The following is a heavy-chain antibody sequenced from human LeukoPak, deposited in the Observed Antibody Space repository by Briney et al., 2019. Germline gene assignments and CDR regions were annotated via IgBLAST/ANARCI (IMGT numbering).Heavy chain of an antibody. Sequence: GGSLRLSCAASGFTFSSYEMNWVRQAPGKGLEWVSYISSSGSTIYYADSVKGRFTISRDNAKNSLYLQMNSLRAEDTAVYYCAKDHSYYLAYYMDVWGKGTTVTVSS. D-gene: IGHD3-10*01. CDR2: ISSSGSTI. CDR1: GFTFSSYE. J-gene: IGHJ6*03. V-gene: IGHV3-48*03. CDR3: AKDHSYYLAYYMDV.